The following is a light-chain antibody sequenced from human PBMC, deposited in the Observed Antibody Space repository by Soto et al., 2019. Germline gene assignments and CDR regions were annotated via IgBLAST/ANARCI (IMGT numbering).Light chain of an antibody. J-gene: IGLJ1*01. V-gene: IGLV2-14*01. CDR3: SSYTSNNTQV. Sequence: QSVLTQPASVSGSPGQSITISCTVTSSDVGGYNYVSWYQQHPGKAPKLMIYEVSNRPSGVSNRFSGSKSGNTASLTISGLQAEDEADYYCSSYTSNNTQVFGTGTKVTLL. CDR1: SSDVGGYNY. CDR2: EVS.